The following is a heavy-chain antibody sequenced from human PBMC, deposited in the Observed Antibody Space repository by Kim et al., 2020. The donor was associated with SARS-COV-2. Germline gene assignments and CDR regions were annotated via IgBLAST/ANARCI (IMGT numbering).Heavy chain of an antibody. V-gene: IGHV3-53*01. CDR1: GFSVSNNY. CDR3: ARDALLIY. Sequence: GGSLRFSCAASGFSVSNNYLNWVRQAPGKGLELVSVIFSGGSTQYADSVRGRFTISRDKSKNTLYLQMNSLRVEDTAVYYCARDALLIYWGQGTLVTVSS. D-gene: IGHD2-15*01. J-gene: IGHJ4*02. CDR2: IFSGGST.